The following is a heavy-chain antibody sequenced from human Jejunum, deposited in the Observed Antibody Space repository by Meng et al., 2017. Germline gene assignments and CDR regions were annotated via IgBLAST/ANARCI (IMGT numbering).Heavy chain of an antibody. CDR1: GGSFNSYF. CDR3: VRGRDPMVVGELDP. D-gene: IGHD2-15*01. Sequence: QVHLRQWGAGLLKPSETLSLTCGVYGGSFNSYFWNWIRQPPGKGLEWIGEINQNGRTNYNPSLESQVTISMDKSKKEFSLRLASVTAADTALYYCVRGRDPMVVGELDPWGQGTLVTVSS. V-gene: IGHV4-34*01. J-gene: IGHJ5*02. CDR2: INQNGRT.